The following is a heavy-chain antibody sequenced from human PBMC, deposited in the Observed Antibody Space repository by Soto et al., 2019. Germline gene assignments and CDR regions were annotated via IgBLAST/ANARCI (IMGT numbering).Heavy chain of an antibody. V-gene: IGHV3-48*03. Sequence: EVQLVESGGGLVQPGGSLRLSCAASGFTFSSYEMNWVRQAPGKGLEWVSYISSSGSTIYYADSVKGRFTISRDNAKNSLYLQMNSLRAEDTAVYYCARGRMWDYGDYHHYWGQGTLVTAS. J-gene: IGHJ4*02. D-gene: IGHD4-17*01. CDR3: ARGRMWDYGDYHHY. CDR2: ISSSGSTI. CDR1: GFTFSSYE.